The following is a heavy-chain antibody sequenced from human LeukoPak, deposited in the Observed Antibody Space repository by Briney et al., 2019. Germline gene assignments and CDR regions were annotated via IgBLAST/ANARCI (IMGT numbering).Heavy chain of an antibody. CDR3: AGTYYYRLNYFYY. J-gene: IGHJ4*02. CDR2: IYTSGST. D-gene: IGHD3-10*01. CDR1: GGSISSSN. V-gene: IGHV4-4*07. Sequence: PSQTLSLTCTAPGGSISSSNRSWIRQPAGKRLQWIGRIYTSGSTNYNPSLKSRVTMSVDTSKNQFSLQPSSVTAADTAVYYCAGTYYYRLNYFYYWGQGALVTVSS.